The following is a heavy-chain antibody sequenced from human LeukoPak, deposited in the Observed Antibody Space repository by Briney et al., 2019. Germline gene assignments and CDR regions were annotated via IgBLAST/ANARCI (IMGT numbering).Heavy chain of an antibody. V-gene: IGHV3-20*04. J-gene: IGHJ4*02. CDR3: ARGRIIRGYFDY. CDR2: INWNGGST. Sequence: GGSLRLSCAASGFTFNNYGMNWVRQAPGKGLEWVSGINWNGGSTGYADSVKGRFTISRDNAKNSLYLQMNSLRAEDTALYYCARGRIIRGYFDYWGQGTLVTVSS. CDR1: GFTFNNYG. D-gene: IGHD2/OR15-2a*01.